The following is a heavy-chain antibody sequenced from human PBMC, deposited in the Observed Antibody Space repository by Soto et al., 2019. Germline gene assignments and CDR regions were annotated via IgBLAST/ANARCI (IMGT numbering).Heavy chain of an antibody. D-gene: IGHD1-26*01. CDR1: GGSMGSYY. Sequence: SETLSLTCTVSGGSMGSYYWSWIRQPPGKGLEWIGHTYHSGSTNYNPSLKSRVTISVDTSKNQFSLKLSSVTAADTAVYYCARRGIGPHYYFGMDVWGQGTTVTVSS. V-gene: IGHV4-59*01. J-gene: IGHJ6*02. CDR3: ARRGIGPHYYFGMDV. CDR2: TYHSGST.